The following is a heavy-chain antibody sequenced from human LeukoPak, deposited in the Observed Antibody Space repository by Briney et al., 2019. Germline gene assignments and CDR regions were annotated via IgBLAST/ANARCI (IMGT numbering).Heavy chain of an antibody. D-gene: IGHD6-6*01. CDR1: GGSISSYY. CDR2: IFYSGGT. V-gene: IGHV4-59*08. J-gene: IGHJ2*01. Sequence: PSETLSLTCTVSGGSISSYYWSWIRQPPGKGLEWIGYIFYSGGTNYNPSLKSRVTISVDTSKNQFSLNLSSVTAADTAVYYCARRAAPNWYLDFWGRGTLVTVSS. CDR3: ARRAAPNWYLDF.